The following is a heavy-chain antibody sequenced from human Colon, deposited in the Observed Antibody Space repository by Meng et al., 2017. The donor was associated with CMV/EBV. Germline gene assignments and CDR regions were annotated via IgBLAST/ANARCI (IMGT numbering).Heavy chain of an antibody. J-gene: IGHJ4*02. V-gene: IGHV3-74*01. Sequence: SFAASVFLFRNSWVPWVRPAPGTVLVCVSRIHQHARAPNYAHSVSGRLIISVDNANNTVYLQMNSLRAEGTAVYYCVRDLRVYDFWGQGALVTVSS. CDR3: VRDLRVYDF. CDR2: IHQHARAP. D-gene: IGHD2-8*01. CDR1: VFLFRNSW.